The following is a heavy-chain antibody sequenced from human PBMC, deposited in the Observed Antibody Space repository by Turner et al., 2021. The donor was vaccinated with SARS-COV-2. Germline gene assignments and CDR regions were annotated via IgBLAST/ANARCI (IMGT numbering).Heavy chain of an antibody. J-gene: IGHJ4*02. CDR2: VSTRSGNT. CDR3: ARDRDYDLDY. D-gene: IGHD3-16*01. CDR1: GYTFTSNG. Sequence: QVQLVQSAVAVNRSGASVKVSCKTSGYTFTSNGISWLRQAPGQGLEWMGWVSTRSGNTKFEQNFQGRVTMTTDTTTRTAYMEMRSLRYDDTAIYYCARDRDYDLDYWGQGTLVTVSP. V-gene: IGHV1-18*04.